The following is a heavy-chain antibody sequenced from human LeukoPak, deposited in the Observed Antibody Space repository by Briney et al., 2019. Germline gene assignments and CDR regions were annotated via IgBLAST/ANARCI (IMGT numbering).Heavy chain of an antibody. CDR2: IKEDGSER. Sequence: PGGSLRLSCAASGFTFSSYWMSWVRLAPGKGVEWVANIKEDGSERNYVDSVKGRFTISRDNAKNSLYLQMNSLRAEDTAVYYCARDEYSSSSSGDYWGQGTLVTVSS. CDR3: ARDEYSSSSSGDY. D-gene: IGHD6-6*01. CDR1: GFTFSSYW. V-gene: IGHV3-7*01. J-gene: IGHJ4*02.